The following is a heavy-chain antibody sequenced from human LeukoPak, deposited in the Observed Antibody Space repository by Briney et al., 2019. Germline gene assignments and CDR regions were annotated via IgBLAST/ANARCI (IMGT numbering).Heavy chain of an antibody. J-gene: IGHJ6*02. CDR2: IIPILGIA. CDR3: ARVSPTVTTVGDV. D-gene: IGHD4-17*01. V-gene: IGHV1-69*04. CDR1: GYTFTGYY. Sequence: SVKVSCKASGYTFTGYYMHWVRQAPGQGLEWMGRIIPILGIANYAQKFQGRVTITADKSTSTAYMELSSLRSEDTAVYYCARVSPTVTTVGDVWGQGTTVTVSS.